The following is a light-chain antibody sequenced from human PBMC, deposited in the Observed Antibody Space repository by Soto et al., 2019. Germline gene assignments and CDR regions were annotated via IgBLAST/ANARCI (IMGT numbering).Light chain of an antibody. V-gene: IGKV3-20*01. Sequence: SPGERATLSCRASQSVSSSYLAWYQQKPGQAPRLLIYGASSRATGIPDRFSGSGSGTDFTLTISRLEPEDFAVYYCQQYGSSSYTFGQGTRLEIK. CDR2: GAS. CDR1: QSVSSSY. CDR3: QQYGSSSYT. J-gene: IGKJ5*01.